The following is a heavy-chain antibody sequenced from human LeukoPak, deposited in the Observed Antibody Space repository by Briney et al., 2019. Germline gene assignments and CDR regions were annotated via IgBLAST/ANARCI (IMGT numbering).Heavy chain of an antibody. J-gene: IGHJ3*02. CDR1: GGSISSGSYY. Sequence: PSQTLSLTCTVSGGSISSGSYYWSWIRQPAGKGLEWIGRIYASGSTNYNPSLKSRVTISVDTSKNQFSLNLNSVTAADTAVYYCARKGKLGDAFDIWGQGTMVSVSS. V-gene: IGHV4-61*02. CDR3: ARKGKLGDAFDI. D-gene: IGHD3-16*01. CDR2: IYASGST.